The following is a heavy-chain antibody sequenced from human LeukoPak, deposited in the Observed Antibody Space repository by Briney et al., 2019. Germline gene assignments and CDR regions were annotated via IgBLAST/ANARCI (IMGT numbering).Heavy chain of an antibody. CDR3: ARGLTRYFQH. CDR2: IYTSGSP. CDR1: GGSISLYY. J-gene: IGHJ1*01. Sequence: SETLSLTCTVSGGSISLYYWSWIRQPAGKGLEWIGRIYTSGSPDYNPSLKSRITMSVNTSKNQFSLNLSSVTAADTAVYYCARGLTRYFQHWGQGTLVTVSS. V-gene: IGHV4-4*07.